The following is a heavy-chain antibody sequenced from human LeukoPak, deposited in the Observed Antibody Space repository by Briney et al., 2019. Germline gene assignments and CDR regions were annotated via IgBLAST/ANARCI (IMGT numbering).Heavy chain of an antibody. Sequence: GGSLRLSCAASEFTLSSFGMHGVRQAPGKGLEWVAVIWYDGNRKIYGDSVKGRFTISRDDSKNTLYLQMNSLRAEDTAVYYCARGEYYYDSSGYPEYWGQGTLVTVSS. CDR2: IWYDGNRK. D-gene: IGHD3-22*01. V-gene: IGHV3-33*03. CDR3: ARGEYYYDSSGYPEY. J-gene: IGHJ4*02. CDR1: EFTLSSFG.